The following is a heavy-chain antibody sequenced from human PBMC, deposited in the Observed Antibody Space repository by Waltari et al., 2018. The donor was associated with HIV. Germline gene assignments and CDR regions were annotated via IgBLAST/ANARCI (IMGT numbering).Heavy chain of an antibody. D-gene: IGHD3-9*01. J-gene: IGHJ6*02. CDR1: GCALSAYY. Sequence: QVQLQEAGPGLVKPSETLSLTCAVSGCALSAYYWSWIRQPPGKGLEWIGYMYYTGSTKYTPSLKSRATISLDTSKSQVSLRLSSVTAADSAVYYCARTVRYFGNMDVWGQGTTVTVSS. CDR3: ARTVRYFGNMDV. V-gene: IGHV4-59*01. CDR2: MYYTGST.